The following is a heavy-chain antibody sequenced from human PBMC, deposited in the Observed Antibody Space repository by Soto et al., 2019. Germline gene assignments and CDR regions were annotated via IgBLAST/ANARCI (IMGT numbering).Heavy chain of an antibody. J-gene: IGHJ4*02. V-gene: IGHV1-18*01. Sequence: QVQLVQSGAEVKKPGASVKVSCKVSGYMFASYGISWARQAPGQGLEWMGWINTYNGNINYAQKFQGRVTMTTDTSTSKAYMELRGLGSDDTALYYCARERGAYKYFDYWGQGTRVTVSS. D-gene: IGHD1-1*01. CDR2: INTYNGNI. CDR1: GYMFASYG. CDR3: ARERGAYKYFDY.